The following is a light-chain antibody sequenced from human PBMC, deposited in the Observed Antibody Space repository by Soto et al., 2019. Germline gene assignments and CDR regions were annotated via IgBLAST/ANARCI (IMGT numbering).Light chain of an antibody. CDR3: QQYNNCPLT. V-gene: IGKV3D-15*01. CDR2: DVS. Sequence: EIVMTQSPATLSVSPGERATLSCWASQSVSSNLAWYQQKPGQAPRLLIYDVSTRATGIPTRFSGSGSGTELTLTISSLQSEDFAAYYCQQYNNCPLTFGGGTKVDI. CDR1: QSVSSN. J-gene: IGKJ4*01.